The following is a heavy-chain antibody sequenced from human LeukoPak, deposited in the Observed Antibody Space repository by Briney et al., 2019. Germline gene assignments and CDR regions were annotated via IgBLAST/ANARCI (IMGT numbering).Heavy chain of an antibody. V-gene: IGHV3-21*01. CDR3: ASVGPFHDIVLMVYAIRY. Sequence: KSGGSLRLSCAASGFTFSSYSMNWVRQAPGKGLEWVSSISSSSSYIYYADSVKGRFTISRDNAKNSLYLQMNSLRAEDTAVYYCASVGPFHDIVLMVYAIRYWGQGTLVTVSS. J-gene: IGHJ4*02. CDR2: ISSSSSYI. CDR1: GFTFSSYS. D-gene: IGHD2-8*01.